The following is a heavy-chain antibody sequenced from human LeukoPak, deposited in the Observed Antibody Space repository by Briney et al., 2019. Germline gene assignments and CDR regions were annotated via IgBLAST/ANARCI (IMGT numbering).Heavy chain of an antibody. CDR3: ARDLAMVVTPRVVDDY. CDR2: INPSGGST. V-gene: IGHV1-46*01. D-gene: IGHD4-23*01. J-gene: IGHJ4*02. Sequence: GASVKVSCKASRYTFTSYYMHWVRQAPGQGLEWMGIINPSGGSTSYAQKFQGRVTMTRDTSTSTVYMELSSLRSEDTAVYYCARDLAMVVTPRVVDDYWGQGTLVTVSS. CDR1: RYTFTSYY.